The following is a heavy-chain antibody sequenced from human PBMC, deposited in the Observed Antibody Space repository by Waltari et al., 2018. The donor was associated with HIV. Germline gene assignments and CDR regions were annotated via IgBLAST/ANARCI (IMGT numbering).Heavy chain of an antibody. D-gene: IGHD6-19*01. CDR3: AKHSSGWYRGHYPIDV. CDR1: KFHLATYA. J-gene: IGHJ6*02. V-gene: IGHV3-23*01. CDR2: ISANAGRA. Sequence: EVQLLESGGGFVQPGGSLRLSCAAYKFHLATYAMTWVRRAPGKGLEWVAIISANAGRAYYADSLEGRFTVSRENSNNTIYLQMNNLTAEDTAVYYCAKHSSGWYRGHYPIDVWGQGTTVTVSS.